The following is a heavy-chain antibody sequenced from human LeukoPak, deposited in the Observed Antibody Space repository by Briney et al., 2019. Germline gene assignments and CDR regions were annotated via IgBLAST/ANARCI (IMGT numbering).Heavy chain of an antibody. J-gene: IGHJ4*02. CDR2: ISSSSYI. CDR1: GFTFSSYS. D-gene: IGHD6-19*01. CDR3: ARDSSGWYEPDY. V-gene: IGHV3-21*01. Sequence: GGSLRLPCAASGFTFSSYSMNWVRQAPGKGLEWVSSISSSSYIYYADSVEGRFTISRDNAKNSLYLQMNSLRAEDTAVYYCARDSSGWYEPDYWGQGTLVTVSS.